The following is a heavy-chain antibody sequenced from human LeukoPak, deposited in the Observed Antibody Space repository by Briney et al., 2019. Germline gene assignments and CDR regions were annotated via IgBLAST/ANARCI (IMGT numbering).Heavy chain of an antibody. CDR2: IRYDGSNK. Sequence: PGGSLTLSCAASGFTFSSYGMHWVRQAQGKWLGWVAFIRYDGSNKYYADSVKGRFTISRDNSKTTLYLQMNSLRAEDTAVYYCAKDPDGTAAGHFDYWGQGTLVTVSS. J-gene: IGHJ4*02. CDR3: AKDPDGTAAGHFDY. CDR1: GFTFSSYG. V-gene: IGHV3-30*02. D-gene: IGHD6-13*01.